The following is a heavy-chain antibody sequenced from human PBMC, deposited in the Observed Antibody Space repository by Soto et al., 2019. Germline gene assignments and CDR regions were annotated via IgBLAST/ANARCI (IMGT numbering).Heavy chain of an antibody. J-gene: IGHJ3*02. CDR2: ISRSSRTI. CDR1: GFTFSSYI. D-gene: IGHD3-22*01. CDR3: ARESSYYDSSTFDI. V-gene: IGHV3-48*02. Sequence: GGSLRLSYAASGFTFSSYIMNWVRQAPGKGLEWVSYISRSSRTIYYADSVKGRFTISRDNAKNSLYLQMNSLRDEDTSVYYCARESSYYDSSTFDIWRQGTMVTVSS.